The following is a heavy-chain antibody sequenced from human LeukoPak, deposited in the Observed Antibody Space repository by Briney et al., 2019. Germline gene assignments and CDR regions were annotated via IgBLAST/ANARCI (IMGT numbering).Heavy chain of an antibody. CDR1: GGSFSGYY. D-gene: IGHD2-2*01. CDR3: ASRPSLVVPAADDAFDI. Sequence: PSETLSLTCAVYGGSFSGYYWSWIRQPPGKGLEWIGEIYHSGSTNYNPSLKSRVTTSVDTSKNQFSLKLSSVTAADTAVYYCASRPSLVVPAADDAFDIWGQGTMVTVSS. CDR2: IYHSGST. V-gene: IGHV4-34*01. J-gene: IGHJ3*02.